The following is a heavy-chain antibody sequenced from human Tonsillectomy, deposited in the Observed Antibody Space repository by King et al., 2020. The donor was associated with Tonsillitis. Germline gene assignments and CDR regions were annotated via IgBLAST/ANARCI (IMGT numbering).Heavy chain of an antibody. D-gene: IGHD6-19*01. CDR2: IYYSGST. Sequence: QLQESGPGLVKPSETLSLTCTVSGGSISSSSYYWGWIRQPPGKGPEWIGTIYYSGSTYYNPSLKSRVTISVDTSKNQFSLKLGSATAADTAMYYCARQGSSGWYADGAFDIWGQGTMVTVSS. CDR1: GGSISSSSYY. V-gene: IGHV4-39*01. J-gene: IGHJ3*02. CDR3: ARQGSSGWYADGAFDI.